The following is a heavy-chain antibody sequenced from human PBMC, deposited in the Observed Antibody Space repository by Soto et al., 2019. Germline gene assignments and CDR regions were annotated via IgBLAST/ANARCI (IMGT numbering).Heavy chain of an antibody. Sequence: EVQLLESGGGLVQPGGSLRLSCAASGFTFSSYAMSWVRQAPGKGLEWVSAISGSGGSTYYADSVKGRFTISRDNSKNTLYLQMNSLRAEDTAVYYCAKDPSMVRDYYYYYMDVWGKGTTVTVSS. CDR2: ISGSGGST. CDR1: GFTFSSYA. D-gene: IGHD3-10*01. CDR3: AKDPSMVRDYYYYYMDV. V-gene: IGHV3-23*01. J-gene: IGHJ6*03.